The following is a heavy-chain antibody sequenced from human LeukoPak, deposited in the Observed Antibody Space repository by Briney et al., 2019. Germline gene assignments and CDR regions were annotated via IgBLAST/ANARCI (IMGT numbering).Heavy chain of an antibody. CDR2: IKQDGSEK. CDR3: ARVSVTNYYDSRSWWVNWFDA. V-gene: IGHV3-7*01. Sequence: GGSLRLSCAASGFTFSSYWMSWVRQAPGKGLEWVANIKQDGSEKYYVGSVKGRFTISRDNAKNSLYLQMNSLRAEDTAVYYCARVSVTNYYDSRSWWVNWFDAWGQGTLVTVSS. J-gene: IGHJ5*02. CDR1: GFTFSSYW. D-gene: IGHD3-22*01.